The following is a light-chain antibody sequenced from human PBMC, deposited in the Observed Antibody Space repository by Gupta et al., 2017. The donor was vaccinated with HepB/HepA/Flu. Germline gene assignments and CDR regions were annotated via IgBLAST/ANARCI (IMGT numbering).Light chain of an antibody. CDR3: TGWDSRLNVWF. Sequence: QAGLTQPPSMSKGLRQTATITCVGNSKNVGDQGAAWLQQHPGHPPKLLLFRNGNRASGISERVLSYRSGNNASPQIKGLQPDDEADDYCTGWDSRLNVWFFGGGTKLTVL. CDR1: SKNVGDQG. CDR2: RNG. J-gene: IGLJ2*01. V-gene: IGLV10-54*01.